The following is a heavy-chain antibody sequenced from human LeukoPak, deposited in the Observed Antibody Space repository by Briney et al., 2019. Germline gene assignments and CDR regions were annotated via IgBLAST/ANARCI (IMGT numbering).Heavy chain of an antibody. CDR1: GYTFTSYG. J-gene: IGHJ3*02. D-gene: IGHD2-15*01. V-gene: IGHV1-18*01. Sequence: ASVKVSCKASGYTFTSYGISWVRQAPGQGLEWMGWISAYNGNTNYAQKLQGRVTMTTDTSTSTAYMELRSLRSDDTAVYYCARMDGYCSGGSCYEDAFDIWGQGTMVTVSS. CDR2: ISAYNGNT. CDR3: ARMDGYCSGGSCYEDAFDI.